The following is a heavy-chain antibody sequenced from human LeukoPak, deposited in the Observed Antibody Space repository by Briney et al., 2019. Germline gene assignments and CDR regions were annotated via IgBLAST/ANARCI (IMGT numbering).Heavy chain of an antibody. CDR1: GYTFTSYY. V-gene: IGHV1-2*06. J-gene: IGHJ4*02. CDR2: INPNSGGT. CDR3: ARVGYYDSSGANGDY. D-gene: IGHD3-22*01. Sequence: ASVKVSCKASGYTFTSYYMHWVRQAPGQGLEWMGRINPNSGGTNYAQKFQGRVTMTRDTSISTAYMELSRLRSDDTAVYYCARVGYYDSSGANGDYWGQGTLVTVSS.